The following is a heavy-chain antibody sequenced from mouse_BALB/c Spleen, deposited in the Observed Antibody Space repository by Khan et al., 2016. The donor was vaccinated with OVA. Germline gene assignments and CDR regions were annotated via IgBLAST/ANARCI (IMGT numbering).Heavy chain of an antibody. CDR3: VRGEWVRRYYYAMDY. CDR2: IWAGGST. D-gene: IGHD2-14*01. V-gene: IGHV2-9*02. Sequence: QVQLKESGPGLVAPSQSLSITCTVSGFSLTSYGVHWVRQPPGKGLEWLGVIWAGGSTNYNSALMSRLSISKDNSKSQVVLKMNRLQTDDTAMYYCVRGEWVRRYYYAMDYWGQGTSVTVSS. CDR1: GFSLTSYG. J-gene: IGHJ4*01.